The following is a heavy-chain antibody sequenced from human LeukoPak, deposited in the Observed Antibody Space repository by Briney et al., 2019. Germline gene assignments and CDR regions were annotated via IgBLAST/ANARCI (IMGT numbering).Heavy chain of an antibody. Sequence: SETLSLTCTVSGGSVSSYYWTWIRQPPGKGLEWIGYIYSSGSTKYNPSLKSRVAISVDRSQNQFSLRLSSVTAADTAVYYCARLATAGYLNCWGQGTLVTVSS. D-gene: IGHD6-19*01. CDR3: ARLATAGYLNC. CDR1: GGSVSSYY. CDR2: IYSSGST. J-gene: IGHJ4*02. V-gene: IGHV4-4*09.